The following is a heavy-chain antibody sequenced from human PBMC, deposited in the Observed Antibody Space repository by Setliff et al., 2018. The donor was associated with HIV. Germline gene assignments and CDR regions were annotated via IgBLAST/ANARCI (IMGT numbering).Heavy chain of an antibody. CDR1: GFTFSRYS. J-gene: IGHJ4*02. Sequence: GGSLRLSCAASGFTFSRYSMNWVRQAPGKGLEWVSYISSVSGSTIYYADSVKGRFTISRDNAKNSMFLQMNSLRAEDTAVYYCARDRGGNSGGFYDPPLDVWGLGTLVTVSS. V-gene: IGHV3-48*01. D-gene: IGHD1-26*01. CDR3: ARDRGGNSGGFYDPPLDV. CDR2: ISSVSGSTI.